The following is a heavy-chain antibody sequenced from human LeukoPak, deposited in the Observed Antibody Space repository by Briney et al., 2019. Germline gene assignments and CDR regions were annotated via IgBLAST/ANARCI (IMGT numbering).Heavy chain of an antibody. V-gene: IGHV3-30*03. D-gene: IGHD3-3*01. CDR3: ARDSPEMEWFIDAFDI. J-gene: IGHJ3*02. CDR1: GFTFSSYS. CDR2: ISYDGSNK. Sequence: GGSLRLSCAASGFTFSSYSMNWVRQAPGKGLEWVAVISYDGSNKYYADSVKGRFTISRDNSKNTLYLQMNSLRAEDTAVYYCARDSPEMEWFIDAFDIWGQGTMVTVSS.